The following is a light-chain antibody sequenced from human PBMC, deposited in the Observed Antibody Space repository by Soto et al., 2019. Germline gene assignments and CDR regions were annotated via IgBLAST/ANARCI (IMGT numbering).Light chain of an antibody. CDR3: AAWDDSLNARYV. V-gene: IGLV1-44*01. CDR1: SSNIATKS. CDR2: SNS. Sequence: QSVLTQPPSASGTPGQRVTISCSGSSSNIATKSVNWYQQLPGTAPKLLIYSNSQRSSGVPDRFSGSKSGTLASLAIRGLQSEDEADYYCAAWDDSLNARYVFGTGTKVTVL. J-gene: IGLJ1*01.